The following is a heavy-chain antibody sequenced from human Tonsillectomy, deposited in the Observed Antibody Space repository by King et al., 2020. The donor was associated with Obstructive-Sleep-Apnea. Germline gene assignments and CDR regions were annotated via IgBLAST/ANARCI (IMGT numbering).Heavy chain of an antibody. CDR1: GYTFTSYW. V-gene: IGHV5-51*01. CDR2: IYAGDSDT. CDR3: AMGANSYGLDY. J-gene: IGHJ4*02. Sequence: QLVQSGAEEKKPGESLRISCKGSGYTFTSYWIGWLRQMPGKGLEWMGVIYAGDSDTSYSPSFQAQVTISHDKSITTAYLQWSSLKASDTAMYYCAMGANSYGLDYWGQGTLVTVSS. D-gene: IGHD5-18*01.